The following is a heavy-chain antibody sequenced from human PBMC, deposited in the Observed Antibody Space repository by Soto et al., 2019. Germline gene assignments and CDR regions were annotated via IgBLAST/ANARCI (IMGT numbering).Heavy chain of an antibody. J-gene: IGHJ6*02. Sequence: ASVKVSCKTSGYSFTAYGISWVRQAPGQGLEWMGWISCYNGKTKYAQKVQGRVTMTTDTSTSTAYMEVRSLRSDDTAIYYCATDARQPEPPSLEWPNYDYNVMHFCPQGPT. CDR1: GYSFTAYG. D-gene: IGHD3-3*01. CDR3: ATDARQPEPPSLEWPNYDYNVMHF. V-gene: IGHV1-18*01. CDR2: ISCYNGKT.